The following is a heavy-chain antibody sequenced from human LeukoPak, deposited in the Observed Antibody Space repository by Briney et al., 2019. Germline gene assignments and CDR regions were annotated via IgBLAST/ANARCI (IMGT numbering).Heavy chain of an antibody. Sequence: GGSLRLSCAASGFTFSSHGMHWVRQAPGKGLEWVAFIRYDGSNKYYADSVKGRLTISRDNSKNTLYLQMNSLRAEDTAVYYCAKVDSYGTGYFDYWGQGTLVTVSS. CDR1: GFTFSSHG. D-gene: IGHD5-18*01. V-gene: IGHV3-30*02. CDR3: AKVDSYGTGYFDY. J-gene: IGHJ4*02. CDR2: IRYDGSNK.